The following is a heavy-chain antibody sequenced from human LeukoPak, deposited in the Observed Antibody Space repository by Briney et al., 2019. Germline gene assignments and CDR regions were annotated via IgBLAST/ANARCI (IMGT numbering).Heavy chain of an antibody. CDR2: IYTSGST. V-gene: IGHV4-61*02. D-gene: IGHD6-6*01. CDR3: ARIKYSSLGVFDY. Sequence: PSETLSLTCTVSGGSISSGSYYWSWIRQPAGKGLEWIGRIYTSGSTNYNPSLKSRVTISVDTSKNQFSLQLNSVTPEDTAVYYCARIKYSSLGVFDYWGQGTLVTVSS. J-gene: IGHJ4*02. CDR1: GGSISSGSYY.